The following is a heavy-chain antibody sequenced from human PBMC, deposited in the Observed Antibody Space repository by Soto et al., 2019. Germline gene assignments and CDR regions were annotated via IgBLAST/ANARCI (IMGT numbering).Heavy chain of an antibody. V-gene: IGHV3-11*03. CDR2: INPSGTNT. CDR3: ARGHHSMDV. Sequence: SGRSLRLSCAASGFTFSDHYMSWIRQAPGKGLEWISYINPSGTNTDYADSVKGRFTISRDNAENSLYLQMNSLRAEDTARDYCARGHHSMDVWGQGATVTVSS. CDR1: GFTFSDHY. J-gene: IGHJ6*02.